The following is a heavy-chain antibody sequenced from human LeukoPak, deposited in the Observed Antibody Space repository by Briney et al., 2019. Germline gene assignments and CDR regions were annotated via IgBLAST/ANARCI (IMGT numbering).Heavy chain of an antibody. Sequence: SETLSLTCAVYGGSFSGYYWRGIRQPPGKGVECILEINHSATSNYTPSLNSRVTISVDTSKNQFSLKLSSVTAADTAVYYCARDRARPRGLDYWGQGTLVTVSS. V-gene: IGHV4-34*01. CDR1: GGSFSGYY. CDR2: INHSATS. CDR3: ARDRARPRGLDY. D-gene: IGHD6-6*01. J-gene: IGHJ4*02.